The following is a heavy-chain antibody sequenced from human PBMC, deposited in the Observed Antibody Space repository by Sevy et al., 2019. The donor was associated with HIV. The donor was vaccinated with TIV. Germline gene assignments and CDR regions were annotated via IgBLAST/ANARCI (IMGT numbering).Heavy chain of an antibody. D-gene: IGHD2-2*01. CDR3: AREGDTVLVPTAVDAFDF. V-gene: IGHV3-74*01. CDR2: IKTDGSSR. CDR1: GFTFSNYW. Sequence: LRLSCAASGFTFSNYWMHWVRQAPGKGLVWVSRIKTDGSSRDSADSVKGRFFISRDNTKNLVYLQMDSLRAEDTAVYYCAREGDTVLVPTAVDAFDFWGQGTMVTVSS. J-gene: IGHJ3*01.